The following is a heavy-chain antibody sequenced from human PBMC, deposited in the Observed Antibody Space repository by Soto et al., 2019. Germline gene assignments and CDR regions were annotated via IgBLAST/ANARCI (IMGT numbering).Heavy chain of an antibody. CDR1: GFTFSSYA. CDR3: AKVRKGSGYFFDAFDI. Sequence: EVQLLESGGGLVQPGGSLRLSCAASGFTFSSYAMSWVRQAPGKGLDWVSTITGSGGSTYYPDSVKGRFTISRDNSRNTLYLQMNSLRAEDTTIYYCAKVRKGSGYFFDAFDIWGQGTMVTVSS. V-gene: IGHV3-23*01. J-gene: IGHJ3*02. CDR2: ITGSGGST. D-gene: IGHD5-12*01.